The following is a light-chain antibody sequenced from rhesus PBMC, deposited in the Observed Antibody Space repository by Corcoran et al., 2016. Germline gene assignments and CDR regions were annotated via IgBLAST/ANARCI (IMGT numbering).Light chain of an antibody. CDR3: LQGYSTPLT. CDR1: QGISDY. Sequence: DIQMTQSPSSLSASVGDRVTITCRASQGISDYLSWYQQQPGKAPKRLIYAASSLKRGVPSSFSGSGSGTEFTLTISSLQPEDFAAYYWLQGYSTPLTFGGGTKVVLK. J-gene: IGKJ4*01. V-gene: IGKV1-36*02. CDR2: AAS.